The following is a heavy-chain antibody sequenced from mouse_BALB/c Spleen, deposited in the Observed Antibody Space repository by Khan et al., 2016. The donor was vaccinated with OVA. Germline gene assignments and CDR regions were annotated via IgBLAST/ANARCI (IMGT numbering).Heavy chain of an antibody. CDR2: IYPGTGNI. D-gene: IGHD3-2*02. V-gene: IGHV1-76*01. CDR3: AREEALYYFDY. Sequence: QMQLEESGAELVRPGASVKLSCKTSGYIFTTYWIHWVKQRSGQGLEWIARIYPGTGNIYYSANFKGKATLTADNSSSTAYMQFSSLKSEDSAVYFCAREEALYYFDYWGQGTTRTVSS. CDR1: GYIFTTYW. J-gene: IGHJ2*01.